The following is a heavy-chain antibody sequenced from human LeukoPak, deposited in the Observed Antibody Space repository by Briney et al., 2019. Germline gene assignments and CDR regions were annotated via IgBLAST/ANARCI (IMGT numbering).Heavy chain of an antibody. V-gene: IGHV3-7*01. CDR2: VKQDGSEK. D-gene: IGHD4-17*01. Sequence: SGGSLRLSCAASGFTFSDYWMSWVRQAPGKGLEWVANVKQDGSEKFYVDSVKGRFTISRDNAKNSLYLQMNSLRVEDTAVYYRARPTTVGSLFDYWGQGTLVTVSS. CDR1: GFTFSDYW. J-gene: IGHJ4*02. CDR3: ARPTTVGSLFDY.